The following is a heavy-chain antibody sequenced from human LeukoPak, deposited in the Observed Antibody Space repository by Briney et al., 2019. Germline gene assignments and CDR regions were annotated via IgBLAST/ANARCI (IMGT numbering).Heavy chain of an antibody. J-gene: IGHJ4*02. D-gene: IGHD3-10*01. CDR3: PITMVRGVVENY. V-gene: IGHV4-61*02. CDR1: GGSLSSGTYY. CDR2: IDTSGTT. Sequence: SETLSLTCTVSGGSLSSGTYYWNWIRQPAGKGLEWIGRIDTSGTTNYNPSFKSRVTISVDTSKNQFSLKLSSVTAADTAVYYCPITMVRGVVENYWGQGTLVTVSS.